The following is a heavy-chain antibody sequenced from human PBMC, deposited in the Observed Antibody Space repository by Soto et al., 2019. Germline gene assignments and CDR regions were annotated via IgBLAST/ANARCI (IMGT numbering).Heavy chain of an antibody. CDR1: GYTFTKYG. CDR2: INVYNGKT. V-gene: IGHV1-18*01. CDR3: ARGPDPTYFDY. Sequence: QVQLVQSGGEVAKPGASVKVSCKASGYTFTKYGINWVRQAPGLGLEWMGWINVYNGKTNYAQKFQARVTMTTDTSTNSVYMELRSLRSDDTAVYYCARGPDPTYFDYWGQGTLVIVSS. J-gene: IGHJ4*02.